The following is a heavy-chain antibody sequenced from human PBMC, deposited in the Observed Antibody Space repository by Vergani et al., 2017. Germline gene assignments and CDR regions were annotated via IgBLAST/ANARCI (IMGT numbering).Heavy chain of an antibody. CDR2: SVPILDIT. V-gene: IGHV1-69*09. D-gene: IGHD1-14*01. CDR1: GGNFGSFG. CDR3: ARDRTETTDDAFDI. J-gene: IGHJ3*02. Sequence: VQLVQSGAEMKKPGSSVKVSCKSSGGNFGSFGFSWVRQVPGQGLEWMGRSVPILDITNYAQMFMGRVSITADKSTGTLYLDLSDLRSADTAMYYCARDRTETTDDAFDIWGQGTLVSVSS.